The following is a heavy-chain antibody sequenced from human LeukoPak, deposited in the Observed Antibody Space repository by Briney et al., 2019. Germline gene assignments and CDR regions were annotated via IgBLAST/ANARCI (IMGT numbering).Heavy chain of an antibody. V-gene: IGHV5-51*01. Sequence: GESLKISCKGSGYSFTSYWIGWVRQMPGKGLEWMGIIYPGDSDTRYSPSFQGQVTISADKSISTAYLQWSSLKASDTAMYYCARPRSQLWFGELDAFDIWGQGTMVTVSS. CDR3: ARPRSQLWFGELDAFDI. CDR2: IYPGDSDT. J-gene: IGHJ3*02. D-gene: IGHD3-10*01. CDR1: GYSFTSYW.